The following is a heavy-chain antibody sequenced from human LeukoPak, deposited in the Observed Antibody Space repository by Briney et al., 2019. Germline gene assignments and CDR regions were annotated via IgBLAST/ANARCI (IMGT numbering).Heavy chain of an antibody. CDR1: GGSISNSIYS. Sequence: PSETLSLTCTVSGGSISNSIYSWGWIRQAPGKGLEWIGNIYFSGKTYYNPSLKSRVTISVDTSKNRISLKVTSVTAADTAVFYCARARLKLRFGPRYSYMDVWGKGTTVTVSS. V-gene: IGHV4-39*01. J-gene: IGHJ6*03. CDR2: IYFSGKT. CDR3: ARARLKLRFGPRYSYMDV. D-gene: IGHD3-3*01.